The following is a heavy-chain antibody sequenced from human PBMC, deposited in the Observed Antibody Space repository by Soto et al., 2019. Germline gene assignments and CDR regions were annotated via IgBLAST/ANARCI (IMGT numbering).Heavy chain of an antibody. CDR3: ARVVPGAEAWFGP. V-gene: IGHV1-18*01. D-gene: IGHD2-2*01. CDR1: RYTFPNYR. J-gene: IGHJ5*02. Sequence: ASVKVSLKASRYTFPNYRSTWVRQAPGQPLEWLGWISLYSDGTNYAQKFQGRVSMTTDTSTTTAYMELRSLRSDDTAVYYCARVVPGAEAWFGPWGQGTLVTVSS. CDR2: ISLYSDGT.